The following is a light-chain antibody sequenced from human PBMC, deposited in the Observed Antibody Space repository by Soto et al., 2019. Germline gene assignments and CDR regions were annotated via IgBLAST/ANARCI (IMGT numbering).Light chain of an antibody. CDR2: DVS. CDR1: SSDVGGYNF. Sequence: QSALTQPASVSGSLGQSITISCTGTSSDVGGYNFVSWYQQHPGQAPELMIYDVSYRPSGVSNRFSGSKSGNTASLTISGLQAEDEAYYYCSSYAVSTTLYVFGTGTKLTVL. V-gene: IGLV2-14*03. CDR3: SSYAVSTTLYV. J-gene: IGLJ1*01.